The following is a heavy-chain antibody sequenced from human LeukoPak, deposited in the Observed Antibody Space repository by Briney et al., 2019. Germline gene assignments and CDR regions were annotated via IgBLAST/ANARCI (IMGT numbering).Heavy chain of an antibody. Sequence: SETLSLTCTVSGGSISSSYWSWIRQPPGKGLEWIGYIYYSGSTNYNPSLKSRVTISVDTSKNQFSLKLSSVTAADTAVYYCARLGVDGTYYYDSSGYYFDYWGQGTLVTVSS. V-gene: IGHV4-59*08. CDR1: GGSISSSY. CDR2: IYYSGST. CDR3: ARLGVDGTYYYDSSGYYFDY. J-gene: IGHJ4*02. D-gene: IGHD3-22*01.